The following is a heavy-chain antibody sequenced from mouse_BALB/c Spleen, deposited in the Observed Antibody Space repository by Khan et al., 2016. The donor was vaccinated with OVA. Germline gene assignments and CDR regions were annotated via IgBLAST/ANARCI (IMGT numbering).Heavy chain of an antibody. CDR1: GYSITSGYG. CDR2: ISYSGST. J-gene: IGHJ2*01. D-gene: IGHD1-2*01. Sequence: VQLKESGPGLVKPSQSLSLTCTVTGYSITSGYGWNWIRQFPGNKLEWMGYISYSGSTNYNPSLKSRISITLATSKNQFFLQLNSVTTEDTATYYCARTARIKYWGQGTTLTVSS. V-gene: IGHV3-2*02. CDR3: ARTARIKY.